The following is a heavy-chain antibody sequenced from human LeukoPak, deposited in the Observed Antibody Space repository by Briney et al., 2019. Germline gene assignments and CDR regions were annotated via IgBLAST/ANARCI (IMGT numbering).Heavy chain of an antibody. CDR2: IYYSGST. V-gene: IGHV4-59*01. CDR1: GVSFSGYY. J-gene: IGHJ5*02. Sequence: SETLSLTCAVYGVSFSGYYWSWIRQPPGKGLEWIGYIYYSGSTNYNPSLKSRVTISVDTSKNQFSLRLSSVTAADTAVYYCARGVVAARFWFDPWGQGTLVTVSS. D-gene: IGHD2-15*01. CDR3: ARGVVAARFWFDP.